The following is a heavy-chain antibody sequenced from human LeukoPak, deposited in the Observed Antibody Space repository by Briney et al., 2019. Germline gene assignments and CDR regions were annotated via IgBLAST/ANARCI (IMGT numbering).Heavy chain of an antibody. CDR2: IYPGDSDT. CDR1: GYSFTSYW. D-gene: IGHD3-3*01. Sequence: GESLKISCKGPGYSFTSYWIGWVRQMPGKGLEWMGIIYPGDSDTRYSPSFQGQVTISADKSISTAYLQWSSLKASDTAMYYGARLEPTIFGVVITEFGFDYWGQGTLVTVSS. CDR3: ARLEPTIFGVVITEFGFDY. J-gene: IGHJ4*02. V-gene: IGHV5-51*01.